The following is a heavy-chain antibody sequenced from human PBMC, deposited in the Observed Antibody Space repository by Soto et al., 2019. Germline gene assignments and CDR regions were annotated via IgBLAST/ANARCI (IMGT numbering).Heavy chain of an antibody. J-gene: IGHJ4*02. Sequence: EVQLVESGGGLVQPGGSLRLSCAASGFTFSSYWMHWVRQAPGKGLVWVSRINSDGSSTSYADSVKGRFTISRDTAKNTLYLQMNSLRAEDPAVYYCVRTSLVVAAATREDYWGQGTLVTVSS. CDR1: GFTFSSYW. CDR3: VRTSLVVAAATREDY. V-gene: IGHV3-74*01. D-gene: IGHD2-15*01. CDR2: INSDGSST.